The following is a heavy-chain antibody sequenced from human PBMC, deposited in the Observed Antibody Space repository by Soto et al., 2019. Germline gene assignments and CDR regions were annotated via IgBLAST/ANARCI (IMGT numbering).Heavy chain of an antibody. CDR3: ARGGPYCGGDCSSERFDY. D-gene: IGHD2-21*02. V-gene: IGHV4-61*01. Sequence: LSLTCTVSGGSVSSGSYYWSWIRQPPGKGLEWIGYIYYSGSTNYNPSLKSRVTISVDTSKNQFSLKLSSVTAADTAVHYCARGGPYCGGDCSSERFDYWGQGTLVTVSS. J-gene: IGHJ4*02. CDR2: IYYSGST. CDR1: GGSVSSGSYY.